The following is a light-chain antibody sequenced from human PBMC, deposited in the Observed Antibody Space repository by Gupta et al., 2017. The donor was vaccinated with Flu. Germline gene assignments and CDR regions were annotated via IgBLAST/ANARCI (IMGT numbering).Light chain of an antibody. CDR2: ENN. V-gene: IGLV1-51*02. CDR1: SSNIGNNY. J-gene: IGLJ3*02. Sequence: QSVLTQPPSVSAAPGRKVTIFCSGSSSNIGNNYVSWYQQLPGTAPKLLIYENNKRPSGIPDRFSGSKSGTSATLGITGLQTGDEADYYCGTWDSSLSAGVFGGGTKLTVL. CDR3: GTWDSSLSAGV.